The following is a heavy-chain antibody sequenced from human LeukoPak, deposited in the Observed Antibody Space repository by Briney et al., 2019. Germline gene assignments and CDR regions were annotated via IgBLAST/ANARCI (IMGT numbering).Heavy chain of an antibody. CDR1: GYAFISYG. Sequence: ASVKVSCKASGYAFISYGISWVRQAPGQGLEWMGWISSYNGQTTHARKFEGKVTMTTDASTTTAYMELRNLKSDDTAVYFCTRGRADIAVGGTWGQGTLVTVSS. CDR2: ISSYNGQT. V-gene: IGHV1-18*01. D-gene: IGHD6-13*01. J-gene: IGHJ5*02. CDR3: TRGRADIAVGGT.